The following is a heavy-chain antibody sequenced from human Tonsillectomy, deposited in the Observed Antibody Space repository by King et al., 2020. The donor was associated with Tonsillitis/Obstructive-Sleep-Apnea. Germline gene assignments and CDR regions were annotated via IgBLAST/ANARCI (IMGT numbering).Heavy chain of an antibody. CDR3: ASRARGYY. J-gene: IGHJ4*02. D-gene: IGHD3-10*01. CDR2: ISYDGSNK. Sequence: VQLVESGGGVVQPGRSLRLSCAASGFTFSSYAMHWVRQAPGKGLEWVAVISYDGSNKYYADSVKGRFTISRDNSKNTLYLQMTSLRAEDTAVYYCASRARGYYCGQGTLVSVSS. V-gene: IGHV3-30*04. CDR1: GFTFSSYA.